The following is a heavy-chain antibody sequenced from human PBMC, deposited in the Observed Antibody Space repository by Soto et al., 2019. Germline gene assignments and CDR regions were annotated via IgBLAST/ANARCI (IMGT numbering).Heavy chain of an antibody. J-gene: IGHJ5*02. Sequence: SETLSLTCTVSGGSISSGGYYWSWIRQHPGKGLEWIGYIYYSGSTYYNPSLKSRVTISVDTSKNQFSLKLSSVTAADTAVYYCAKDPIGSGLKRINWFDPWGQGTLVTVSS. CDR3: AKDPIGSGLKRINWFDP. CDR1: GGSISSGGYY. CDR2: IYYSGST. D-gene: IGHD6-19*01. V-gene: IGHV4-31*03.